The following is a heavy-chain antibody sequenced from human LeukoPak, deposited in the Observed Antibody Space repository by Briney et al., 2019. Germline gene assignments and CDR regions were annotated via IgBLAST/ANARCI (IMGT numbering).Heavy chain of an antibody. CDR1: GFTFSSYA. J-gene: IGHJ6*02. CDR3: ARGPSHGTEYYYGMDV. D-gene: IGHD1-1*01. Sequence: GRSLRLSCAASGFTFSSYAMHWVRQAPGKGLEWVAVISYDGSNKYYADSVKGRFTISRDNSKNTLYLQMNGLRAEDTAVYYCARGPSHGTEYYYGMDVWGQGTTVTVSS. V-gene: IGHV3-30*04. CDR2: ISYDGSNK.